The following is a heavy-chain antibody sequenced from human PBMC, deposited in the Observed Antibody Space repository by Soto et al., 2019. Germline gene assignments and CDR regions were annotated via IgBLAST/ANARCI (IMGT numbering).Heavy chain of an antibody. CDR2: ISPGGRNP. CDR3: ARWSSQVSTSQTSFDP. CDR1: GFTFGDSY. V-gene: IGHV3-11*01. J-gene: IGHJ5*02. Sequence: PGGSLRLSCAGSGFTFGDSYMSWIRQAPGKGLEWLSYISPGGRNPYYADSVKGRFTISRDNATTSLYLQMNSLRAEDTAVYYFARWSSQVSTSQTSFDPWGQGTLVTVSS. D-gene: IGHD5-12*01.